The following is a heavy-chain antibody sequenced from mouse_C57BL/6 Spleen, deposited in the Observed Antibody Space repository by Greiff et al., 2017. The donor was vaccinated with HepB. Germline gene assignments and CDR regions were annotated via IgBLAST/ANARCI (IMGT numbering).Heavy chain of an antibody. CDR3: ARSVDSSGSAWFAY. CDR2: IDPSDSYT. D-gene: IGHD3-2*02. Sequence: QVQLQQPGAELVRPGTSVKLSCKASGYTFTSYWMHWVKQRPGQGLEWIGVIDPSDSYTNYNQKFKGKATLTVDTSSSTAYMQLSSLTSEDSVVYYCARSVDSSGSAWFAYWGQGTLVTVSA. V-gene: IGHV1-59*01. CDR1: GYTFTSYW. J-gene: IGHJ3*01.